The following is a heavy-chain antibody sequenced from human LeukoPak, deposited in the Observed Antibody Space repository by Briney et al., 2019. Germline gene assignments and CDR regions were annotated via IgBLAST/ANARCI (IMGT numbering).Heavy chain of an antibody. J-gene: IGHJ4*02. CDR3: ADRYSSGWCCY. V-gene: IGHV3-23*01. D-gene: IGHD6-19*01. Sequence: GGSLRLSCAASGFAFRSYAMSWVRQAPGKGLEWVSAISASGGSTYYADSVKGRFTISRDNSKNTLYLQMNSLRAEDTAVYYCADRYSSGWCCYWGQGTLVTVSS. CDR1: GFAFRSYA. CDR2: ISASGGST.